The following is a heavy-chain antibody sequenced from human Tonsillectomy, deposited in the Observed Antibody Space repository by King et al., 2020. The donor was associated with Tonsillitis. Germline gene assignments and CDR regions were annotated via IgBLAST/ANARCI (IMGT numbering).Heavy chain of an antibody. J-gene: IGHJ1*01. CDR1: VFTFSSYS. Sequence: VQLVESGGGLVKPGGSLRLSCAASVFTFSSYSMNWVRQAPGKGLGWVSSISISSSYIYYADSGKGRFTISRDNAKNSLYLQMNSLRAEDTAVYYCARDLSTYYYDSSRNPQRAEYLQHWGQGTMVTVSS. V-gene: IGHV3-21*01. CDR3: ARDLSTYYYDSSRNPQRAEYLQH. D-gene: IGHD3-22*01. CDR2: ISISSSYI.